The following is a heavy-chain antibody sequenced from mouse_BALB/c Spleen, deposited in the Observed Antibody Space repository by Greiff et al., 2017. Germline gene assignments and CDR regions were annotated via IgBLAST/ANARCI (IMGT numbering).Heavy chain of an antibody. V-gene: IGHV1-9*01. CDR1: GYTFSSYW. CDR2: ILPGSGST. J-gene: IGHJ4*01. Sequence: VQLQESGAELMKPGASVKISCKATGYTFSSYWIEWVKQRPGHGLEWIGEILPGSGSTNYNEKFKGKATFTADTSSNTAYMQLSSLTSEDSAVYYCAAYYRYDRDYAMDYWGQGTSVTVSS. D-gene: IGHD2-14*01. CDR3: AAYYRYDRDYAMDY.